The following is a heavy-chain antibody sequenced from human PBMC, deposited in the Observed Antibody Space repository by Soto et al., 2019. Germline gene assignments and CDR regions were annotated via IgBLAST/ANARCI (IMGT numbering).Heavy chain of an antibody. CDR3: ASSPAYGSSWYGIPPDLSHGMDV. J-gene: IGHJ6*02. V-gene: IGHV1-46*01. Sequence: ASVKVSCKASGYTFTSYYIHWVRQAPGQGLEWMGIINPRGGITTYSQKFQGRLTMTGDTSTSTVYMELSSLTSEDTAMYHCASSPAYGSSWYGIPPDLSHGMDVWGQGTTVTVSS. CDR2: INPRGGIT. CDR1: GYTFTSYY. D-gene: IGHD6-13*01.